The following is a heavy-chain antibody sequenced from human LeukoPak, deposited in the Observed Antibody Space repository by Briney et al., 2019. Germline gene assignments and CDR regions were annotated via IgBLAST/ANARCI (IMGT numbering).Heavy chain of an antibody. V-gene: IGHV4-59*01. Sequence: SETLSLTCSVSGGSISSDHWNWIRQTPGKGLEWIGCIYYSGRTYYNPSIKSRVTISVDMSKSQFSLRLTSVTAADMAVYYCARKNDFEIWGQGTLVTVSS. CDR1: GGSISSDH. D-gene: IGHD2/OR15-2a*01. J-gene: IGHJ3*02. CDR3: ARKNDFEI. CDR2: IYYSGRT.